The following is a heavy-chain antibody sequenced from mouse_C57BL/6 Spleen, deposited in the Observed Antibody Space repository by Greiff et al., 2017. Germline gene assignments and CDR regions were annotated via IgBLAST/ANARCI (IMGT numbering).Heavy chain of an antibody. D-gene: IGHD3-2*02. J-gene: IGHJ2*01. CDR3: ARDSSGYTDY. V-gene: IGHV1-69*01. Sequence: VQLVESGAELVMPGASVKLSCKASGYTFTSYWMHWVKQRPGQGLEWIGEIDPSDSYTNYNQKFKGKSTLTVDKSSSTAYMQLSSLTSEDSAVYYCARDSSGYTDYWGQGTTLTVSS. CDR1: GYTFTSYW. CDR2: IDPSDSYT.